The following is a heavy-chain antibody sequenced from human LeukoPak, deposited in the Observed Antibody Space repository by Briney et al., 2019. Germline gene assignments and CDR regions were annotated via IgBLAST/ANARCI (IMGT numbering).Heavy chain of an antibody. J-gene: IGHJ4*02. D-gene: IGHD3-16*02. CDR1: GFTFSSYW. V-gene: IGHV3-74*01. Sequence: GGSLRLSCAASGFTFSSYWMHWVRQAPGKGLVWVSRIESDGTSTNYADSVKGRFTISRDNAKNTPYLQMNSLRAEDTAVYYCAKDKVRLITFGGVIVDYWGQGTLVTVSS. CDR2: IESDGTST. CDR3: AKDKVRLITFGGVIVDY.